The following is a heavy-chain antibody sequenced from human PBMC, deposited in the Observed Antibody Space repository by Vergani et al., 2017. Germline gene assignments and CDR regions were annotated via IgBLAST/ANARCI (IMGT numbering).Heavy chain of an antibody. V-gene: IGHV1-2*04. CDR3: ARGRAPSNPFDY. CDR2: INPKSGGT. Sequence: QVQLVQSGAEVKKPGASVQVSCKASGYTFTGYYMHWVRQAPGQGLEWMGWINPKSGGTNYAQKFQGWVTMTRDTSISTAYMELSRLRSDDTAVYYCARGRAPSNPFDYWGQGTPVTVSS. CDR1: GYTFTGYY. J-gene: IGHJ4*02. D-gene: IGHD4-11*01.